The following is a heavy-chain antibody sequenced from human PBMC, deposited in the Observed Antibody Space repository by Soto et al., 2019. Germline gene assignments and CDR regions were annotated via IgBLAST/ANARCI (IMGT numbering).Heavy chain of an antibody. CDR2: INHRGST. V-gene: IGHV4-34*01. J-gene: IGHJ4*02. CDR3: ARGRYIRY. CDR1: GGSFSGYY. D-gene: IGHD3-10*02. Sequence: QVQLQQWGAGLLKPSETLSLTCAVYGGSFSGYYWSWIRQPPGKGLEWIGEINHRGSTNYNPSLKSRVTTSVVTSKNQVSLTLSSVTAAGTAVYYCARGRYIRYWCQGTLVTVSS.